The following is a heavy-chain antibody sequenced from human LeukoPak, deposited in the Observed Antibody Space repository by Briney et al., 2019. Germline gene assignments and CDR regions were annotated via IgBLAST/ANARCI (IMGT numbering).Heavy chain of an antibody. J-gene: IGHJ4*02. V-gene: IGHV3-9*01. D-gene: IGHD5-18*01. Sequence: GGSLRLSCAASGFTFDDYAMHWVRQAPGKGLEWVSGISWNSGSIGYADSVKGRFTISRDNAKNSPYLQMNSLRAEDTALYYCAKSNGYSYGYLAYWGQGTLVTVSS. CDR2: ISWNSGSI. CDR3: AKSNGYSYGYLAY. CDR1: GFTFDDYA.